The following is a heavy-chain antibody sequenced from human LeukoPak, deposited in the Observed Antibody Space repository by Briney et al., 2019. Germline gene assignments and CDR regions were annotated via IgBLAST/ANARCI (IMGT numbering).Heavy chain of an antibody. CDR1: GGSFSGYY. Sequence: SETLSLTCAVYGGSFSGYYWSWIRQPPGKGLEWIGYIYYSGSTNYNPSLKSRVTISVDTSKNQFSLKLSSVTAADTAVYCARFAAAPYDAFDIWGQGTMVTVSS. V-gene: IGHV4-59*01. CDR3: ARFAAAPYDAFDI. CDR2: IYYSGST. D-gene: IGHD2-15*01. J-gene: IGHJ3*02.